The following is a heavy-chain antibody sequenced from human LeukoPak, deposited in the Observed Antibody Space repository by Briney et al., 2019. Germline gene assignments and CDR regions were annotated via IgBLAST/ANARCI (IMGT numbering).Heavy chain of an antibody. J-gene: IGHJ6*02. CDR3: AREGIVATSYYYYYGMDV. Sequence: GRSLRLSCAASGFTFSSYAMHWVRRAPGKGLEWVAVISYDGSNKYYADSVKGRFTIPRDNSKNTLYLQMNSLRAEDTAVYYCAREGIVATSYYYYYGMDVWGQGTTVTVSS. CDR1: GFTFSSYA. D-gene: IGHD5-12*01. CDR2: ISYDGSNK. V-gene: IGHV3-30-3*01.